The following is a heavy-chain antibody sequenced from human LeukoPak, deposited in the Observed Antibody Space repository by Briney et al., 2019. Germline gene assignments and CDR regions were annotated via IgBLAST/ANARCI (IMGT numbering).Heavy chain of an antibody. CDR2: SSPYNGNT. Sequence: ASVKLSCNASGYTFTSYGISWVRHAPGQGLEWMGWSSPYNGNTNYAQKLQGRVTMTTDTSTNTAYMELRSLISDDTAVYFCARDGPDYGDYINFDYWGQGTLVTVSS. D-gene: IGHD4-17*01. V-gene: IGHV1-18*01. CDR3: ARDGPDYGDYINFDY. J-gene: IGHJ4*02. CDR1: GYTFTSYG.